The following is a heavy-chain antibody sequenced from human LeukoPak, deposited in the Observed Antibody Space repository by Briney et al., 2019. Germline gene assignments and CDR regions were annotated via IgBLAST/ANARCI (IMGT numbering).Heavy chain of an antibody. CDR1: GYSFTSNY. V-gene: IGHV1-46*01. J-gene: IGHJ4*02. CDR2: IYPRDGST. Sequence: ASVKVSCKASGYSFTSNYIHWVRQAPGQGREWVGMIYPRDGSTSYAQKLQGRVTVTRDTYTSTVHMELSGLRSEDTAVYYCAGDQEAFDYWGQGTLVTVPS. CDR3: AGDQEAFDY.